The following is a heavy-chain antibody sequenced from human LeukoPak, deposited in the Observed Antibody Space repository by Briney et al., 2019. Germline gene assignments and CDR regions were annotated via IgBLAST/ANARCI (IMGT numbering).Heavy chain of an antibody. CDR3: ARVIAAAGTNYYYGMDV. V-gene: IGHV4-59*01. CDR1: GGSISSYY. Sequence: SETLSLICTVSGGSISSYYWSWIRQPPGKGLEWIGYIYYSGSTNYNPSLKSRVTISVDTSKNQFSLKLSSVTAADTAVYYCARVIAAAGTNYYYGMDVWGQGTTVTVSS. J-gene: IGHJ6*02. D-gene: IGHD6-13*01. CDR2: IYYSGST.